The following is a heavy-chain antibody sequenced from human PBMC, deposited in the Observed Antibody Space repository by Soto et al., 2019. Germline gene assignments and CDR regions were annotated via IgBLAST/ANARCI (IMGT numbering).Heavy chain of an antibody. J-gene: IGHJ4*02. D-gene: IGHD1-26*01. CDR2: MNPNSGYT. V-gene: IGHV1-8*01. Sequence: QAPLVQSGAEVKKPGASVKVSCKASGYTFTGYDINWVRQATGQGLEWMGWMNPNSGYTGYAQNVQGRVTLTRDNSITTAYMELTSLRDDDSAVYYCAGEKVGTTGIDFWGQGTLVTVSS. CDR3: AGEKVGTTGIDF. CDR1: GYTFTGYD.